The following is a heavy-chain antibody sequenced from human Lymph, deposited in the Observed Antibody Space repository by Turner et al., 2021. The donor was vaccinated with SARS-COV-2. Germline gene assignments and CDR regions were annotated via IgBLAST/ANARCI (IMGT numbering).Heavy chain of an antibody. J-gene: IGHJ6*02. CDR3: ATVLCSGGSCYYYGMDV. V-gene: IGHV1-24*01. CDR2: FDPEDGET. CDR1: GYTLTELS. D-gene: IGHD2-15*01. Sequence: QVQLVQSGAEVKKPGASMKVSCKVSGYTLTELSMHWVRQAPGKGLEWVGGFDPEDGETIYAQKFQGRVTMTEDTSTDTAYMELRSLRSEDTAVYYCATVLCSGGSCYYYGMDVWGQGTTVTVS.